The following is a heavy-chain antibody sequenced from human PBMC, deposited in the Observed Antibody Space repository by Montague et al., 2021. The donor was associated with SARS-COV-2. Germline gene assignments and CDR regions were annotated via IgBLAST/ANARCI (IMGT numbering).Heavy chain of an antibody. D-gene: IGHD3-3*01. CDR2: IYYSGST. CDR1: GGSISSYY. CDR3: TRAPVAHITIFGVVTSFDY. J-gene: IGHJ4*02. V-gene: IGHV4-59*01. Sequence: SETLSLTCTVSGGSISSYYWSWIRQPPGKGLEWIGYIYYSGSTNYNPSLKSRVTISVDTSKNQFSLKLSSVTAVDTAVYYCTRAPVAHITIFGVVTSFDYWGQGTLVTVAS.